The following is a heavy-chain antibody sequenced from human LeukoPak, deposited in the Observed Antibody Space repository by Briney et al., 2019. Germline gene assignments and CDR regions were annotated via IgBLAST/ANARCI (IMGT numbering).Heavy chain of an antibody. Sequence: GGSLRLSCAASGFTFSSYWMSWVRQAPGKGLEWVANIKQDGSEKYYVDSVKGRFTISRDNAKNSLYLQVNSLRAEDTAVYYCARDLQDYGTIFDYWGQGTLVTVSS. CDR1: GFTFSSYW. V-gene: IGHV3-7*01. CDR3: ARDLQDYGTIFDY. J-gene: IGHJ4*02. D-gene: IGHD4-17*01. CDR2: IKQDGSEK.